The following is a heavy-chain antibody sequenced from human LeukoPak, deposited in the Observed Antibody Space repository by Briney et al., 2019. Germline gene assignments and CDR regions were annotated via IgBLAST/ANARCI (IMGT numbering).Heavy chain of an antibody. Sequence: SETLSLTCTVSGGSISSGGYYWSWIRQHPGKGLEWIGYIYYSGSTYCNPSLKSRVTISVDTSKNQFSLKLSSVTAADTAVYYCARVRSSWSSKYFDYWGQGTLVTVSS. D-gene: IGHD6-13*01. CDR3: ARVRSSWSSKYFDY. CDR2: IYYSGST. J-gene: IGHJ4*02. CDR1: GGSISSGGYY. V-gene: IGHV4-31*03.